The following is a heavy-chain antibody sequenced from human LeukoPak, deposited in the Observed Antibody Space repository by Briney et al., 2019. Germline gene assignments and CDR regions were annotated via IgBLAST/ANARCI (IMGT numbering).Heavy chain of an antibody. CDR1: GGSFNRYV. D-gene: IGHD3-22*01. CDR3: TREGVYSPDGSGYHRDAFDI. Sequence: SVNVSCKASGGSFNRYVITWVRQAPGQGREWMGRIIPILNVANFEQKFQGRVTITADKSTNTAHMELSSLRSEDTAVYYCTREGVYSPDGSGYHRDAFDIWGQGTVVTVSS. J-gene: IGHJ3*02. V-gene: IGHV1-69*04. CDR2: IIPILNVA.